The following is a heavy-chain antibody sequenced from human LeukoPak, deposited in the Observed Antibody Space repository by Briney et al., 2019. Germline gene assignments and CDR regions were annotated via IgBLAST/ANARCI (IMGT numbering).Heavy chain of an antibody. Sequence: SETLSLTCTVSGGSISGNSYYWGWIRQPPGKGLDWIGSIYYSGSTYYNPSLKSRVTISVDTSKNQFSLKLSSVTAADTAVYYCARAIEVGAMTPFDYWGQGTLVTVSS. J-gene: IGHJ4*02. D-gene: IGHD1-26*01. CDR2: IYYSGST. V-gene: IGHV4-39*07. CDR1: GGSISGNSYY. CDR3: ARAIEVGAMTPFDY.